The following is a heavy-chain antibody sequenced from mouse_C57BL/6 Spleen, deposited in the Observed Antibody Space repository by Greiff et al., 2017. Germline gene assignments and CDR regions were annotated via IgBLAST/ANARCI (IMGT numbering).Heavy chain of an antibody. J-gene: IGHJ1*03. V-gene: IGHV1-64*01. CDR1: GYTFTSYW. CDR2: IHPNSGST. Sequence: QVQLHQPGAELVKPGASVKLSCKASGYTFTSYWMHWVKQRPGQGLEWIGMIHPNSGSTNYNEKFKSKATLTVDKSSSTAYRQLSSLTSEDSAVYYGARSIYGSSPGYFDVWGTGTTVTVSS. D-gene: IGHD1-1*01. CDR3: ARSIYGSSPGYFDV.